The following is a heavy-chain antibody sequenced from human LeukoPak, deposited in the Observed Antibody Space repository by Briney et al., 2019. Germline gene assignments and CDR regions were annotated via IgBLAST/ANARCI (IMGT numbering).Heavy chain of an antibody. Sequence: PSETLSLTCTVSGGSISSYYWSWIRQPPGKGLEWIGYLYYSGSTNYNPSLKSRVTISVDTSKNQFSLKLSSVTAADTAVYYCARGHVGQLWFVPGVAFDIWGQGTMVTVSS. CDR1: GGSISSYY. CDR2: LYYSGST. D-gene: IGHD5-18*01. CDR3: ARGHVGQLWFVPGVAFDI. V-gene: IGHV4-59*01. J-gene: IGHJ3*02.